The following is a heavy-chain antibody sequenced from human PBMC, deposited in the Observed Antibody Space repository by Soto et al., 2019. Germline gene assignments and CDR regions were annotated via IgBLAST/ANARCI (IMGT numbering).Heavy chain of an antibody. CDR1: GFSLSTSGVG. CDR3: SHTTFVVVPADRYRLSAFDI. J-gene: IGHJ3*02. CDR2: IYWDDDK. V-gene: IGHV2-5*02. D-gene: IGHD2-2*01. Sequence: QITLKESGPPLVKPTQTLTLTCTFSGFSLSTSGVGVGWIRQPPGKALEWLALIYWDDDKRYSPSLKSRLTITKDPSKNQVVLTMTNMDPVDTATYFCSHTTFVVVPADRYRLSAFDIWGQGTMVTVSS.